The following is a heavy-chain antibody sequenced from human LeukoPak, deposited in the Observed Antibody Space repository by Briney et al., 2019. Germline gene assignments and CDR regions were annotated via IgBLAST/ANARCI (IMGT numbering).Heavy chain of an antibody. D-gene: IGHD2-2*01. V-gene: IGHV4-34*01. CDR2: VNHSGST. Sequence: SETLSLTCGVYGVSFSGYYWSWIRQSPEKGLEWIGEVNHSGSTTYNPSLKSRVTISLDTSEKQFYLRLTSVTAADTAVYYCARRVVELLPNLHPGKFAFDPWGQGTLVTVSS. CDR1: GVSFSGYY. J-gene: IGHJ5*02. CDR3: ARRVVELLPNLHPGKFAFDP.